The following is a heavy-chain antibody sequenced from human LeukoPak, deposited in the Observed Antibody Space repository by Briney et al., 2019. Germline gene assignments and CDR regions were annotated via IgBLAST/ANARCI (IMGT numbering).Heavy chain of an antibody. CDR1: GFTFSSYA. D-gene: IGHD6-13*01. Sequence: GGSLRLSCAASGFTFSSYAMHWVRQAPGKGLEWVAVISYDGSNKYYADSVKGRFTISRDNSKNTLYLQMNSLRAEDTAVYYCAKDKWQQLLDAFDIWGQGTMVTVSS. J-gene: IGHJ3*02. V-gene: IGHV3-30-3*01. CDR3: AKDKWQQLLDAFDI. CDR2: ISYDGSNK.